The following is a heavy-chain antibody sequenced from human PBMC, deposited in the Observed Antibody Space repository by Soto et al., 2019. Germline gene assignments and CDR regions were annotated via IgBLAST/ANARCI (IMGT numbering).Heavy chain of an antibody. CDR2: IYWDDDK. CDR3: AHSTMTLFEVVSFLKSMGV. J-gene: IGHJ6*03. Sequence: SGPTLVNPTQTLTLTCTFSGFSLSTSGVGVGWIRQPPGKALEWLALIYWDDDKRYSPSLKSRLTITKDTSKNQVVLTMTNMEPVDTTTYYCAHSTMTLFEVVSFLKSMGVWGKATRDT. V-gene: IGHV2-5*02. CDR1: GFSLSTSGVG. D-gene: IGHD3-3*01.